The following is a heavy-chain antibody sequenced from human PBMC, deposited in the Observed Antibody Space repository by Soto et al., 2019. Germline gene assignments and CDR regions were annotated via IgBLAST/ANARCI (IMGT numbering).Heavy chain of an antibody. Sequence: ESVGGVVQPGRSLRLSCAASGFTFSSYGMHWVRQAPGKGLEWVAVIWYDGSNKYYADSVKGRFTISRDNSKNTLYLQMNSLRAEDTAVYYCARDNIEGWELPQHFDYWGQGTLVTVSS. CDR1: GFTFSSYG. D-gene: IGHD1-26*01. J-gene: IGHJ4*02. V-gene: IGHV3-33*01. CDR2: IWYDGSNK. CDR3: ARDNIEGWELPQHFDY.